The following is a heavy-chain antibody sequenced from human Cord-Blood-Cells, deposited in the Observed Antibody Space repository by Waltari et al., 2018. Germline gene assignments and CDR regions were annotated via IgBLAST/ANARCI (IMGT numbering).Heavy chain of an antibody. J-gene: IGHJ5*02. CDR3: ARGSSSGYWFDP. CDR2: IIPILGIA. V-gene: IGHV1-69*02. Sequence: QVQLVQSGAEVKKPGSSVKVSCKASGGTFSSYTISWVRQAPGQGLEWMGRIIPILGIANYAQKFQGRVTITANKSTSTADMELSSVRAEDTAVYYWARGSSSGYWFDPWGQGTLVTVSA. CDR1: GGTFSSYT. D-gene: IGHD6-13*01.